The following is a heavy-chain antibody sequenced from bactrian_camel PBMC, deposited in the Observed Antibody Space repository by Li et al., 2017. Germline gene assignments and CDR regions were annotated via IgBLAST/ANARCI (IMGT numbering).Heavy chain of an antibody. D-gene: IGHD3*01. CDR2: VDSSGAT. CDR3: AVGSKWTCASGSWYQVAFYND. Sequence: HVQLVESGGGSVAAGGSLRLSCVVSESTYAGHPHCMAWFRQAAGKEREGVAAVDSSGATSYADSVKGRFTISGDAANNMVYLHMASLKPEDTAMYYCAVGSKWTCASGSWYQVAFYNDWGQGTQVTVS. J-gene: IGHJ4*01. V-gene: IGHV3S53*01. CDR1: ESTYAGHPHC.